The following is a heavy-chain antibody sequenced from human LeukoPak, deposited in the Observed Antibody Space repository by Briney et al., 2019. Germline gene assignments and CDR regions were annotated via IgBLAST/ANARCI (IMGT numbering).Heavy chain of an antibody. D-gene: IGHD3-22*01. CDR2: ISSNGGGT. V-gene: IGHV3-64*01. J-gene: IGHJ4*02. CDR1: GFTFSSYV. Sequence: AGGSLRLSCAASGFTFSSYVMYWVRQAPGKGLEYVSSISSNGGGTYYANSVKGRFTISRDNSKNTLYLQMGSLRAEDMAVYYCARGGQSKYDSSGYLNYFDYWGQGTLVTVSS. CDR3: ARGGQSKYDSSGYLNYFDY.